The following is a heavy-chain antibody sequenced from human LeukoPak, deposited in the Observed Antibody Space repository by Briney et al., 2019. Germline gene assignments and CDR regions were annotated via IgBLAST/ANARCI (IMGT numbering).Heavy chain of an antibody. CDR1: GYTFTSYG. CDR2: INPNGGST. V-gene: IGHV1-18*03. CDR3: ARGPPEGYKEIYGDYPYFDY. J-gene: IGHJ4*02. Sequence: GASVKVSCKASGYTFTSYGISWVRQAPGQGLEWMGMINPNGGSTTYAQKFQGRVTMTRDTSASTAHMELSSLRSEDMAVYYCARGPPEGYKEIYGDYPYFDYWGQGTLVTVSS. D-gene: IGHD4-17*01.